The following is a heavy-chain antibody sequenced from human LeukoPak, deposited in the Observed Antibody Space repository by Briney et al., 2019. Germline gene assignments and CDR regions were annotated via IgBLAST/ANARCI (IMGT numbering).Heavy chain of an antibody. J-gene: IGHJ5*02. CDR2: INTNGIST. Sequence: GGTLRLSCAASGFTFSNYWMNWIRQAPGKGLVWVSHINTNGISTSYADSVKGRFTISRDDAKNTLYLQKNSLRAEDTAVYYCVGDCSGCSCYPYWFDPWGQGTLVTVSS. D-gene: IGHD2-15*01. V-gene: IGHV3-74*01. CDR3: VGDCSGCSCYPYWFDP. CDR1: GFTFSNYW.